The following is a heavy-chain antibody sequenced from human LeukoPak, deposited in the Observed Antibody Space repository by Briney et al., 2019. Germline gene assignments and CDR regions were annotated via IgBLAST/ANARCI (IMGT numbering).Heavy chain of an antibody. J-gene: IGHJ4*02. CDR3: ARASFMITFWEHDKGYNFNY. Sequence: VTVSRTASGGTFTRYAISWVRHAPGQGLDCRGGVIPIFGTANYAQKFQGRVTITADESTSTAYMEPSSLRSDDTAVNYCARASFMITFWEHDKGYNFNYWGQGTLVTLSS. V-gene: IGHV1-69*01. D-gene: IGHD3-16*01. CDR1: GGTFTRYA. CDR2: VIPIFGTA.